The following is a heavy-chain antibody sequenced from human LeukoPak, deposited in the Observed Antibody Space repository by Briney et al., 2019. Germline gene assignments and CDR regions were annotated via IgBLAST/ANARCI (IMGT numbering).Heavy chain of an antibody. D-gene: IGHD2-21*01. CDR1: GDSISNFY. J-gene: IGHJ4*02. Sequence: PSETLSLTCTFSGDSISNFYWSWIRQPAGKGLEWIGRIFIRGLTNYNPSLKSRVIMSVDTSKNEFSLNLTSVTAADTAVYYCARGREYGDFLDYWGQGTLVTVSS. V-gene: IGHV4-4*07. CDR2: IFIRGLT. CDR3: ARGREYGDFLDY.